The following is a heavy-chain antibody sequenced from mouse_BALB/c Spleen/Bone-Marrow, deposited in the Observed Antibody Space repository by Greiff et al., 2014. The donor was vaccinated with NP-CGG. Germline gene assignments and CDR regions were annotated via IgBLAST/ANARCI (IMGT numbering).Heavy chain of an antibody. Sequence: EVQLQQSGPELVKPGTSVKISCKTSGYTFTEYTMHWVKQSHGKSLEWIGGINPNNGGTSYNQKFKGKATLTVDKSSSTAYMELCSLTAEDSAVYNCERSEDRYYCAMNDWGQGTSVTVSS. CDR2: INPNNGGT. CDR1: GYTFTEYT. CDR3: ERSEDRYYCAMND. V-gene: IGHV1-22*01. J-gene: IGHJ4*01.